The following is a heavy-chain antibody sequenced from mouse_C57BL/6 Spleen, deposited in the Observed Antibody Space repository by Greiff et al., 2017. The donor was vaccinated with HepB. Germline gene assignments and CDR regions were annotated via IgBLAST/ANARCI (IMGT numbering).Heavy chain of an antibody. CDR2: IYPGDGDT. Sequence: VQLVESGPELVKPGASVKISCKASGYAFSSSWMNWVKQRPGKGLEWIGRIYPGDGDTNYNGKFKGKATLTADKSSSTAYMQLSSLTSEDSAVYFCARGDGYHYAMDYWGQGTSVTVSS. CDR1: GYAFSSSW. D-gene: IGHD2-3*01. V-gene: IGHV1-82*01. CDR3: ARGDGYHYAMDY. J-gene: IGHJ4*01.